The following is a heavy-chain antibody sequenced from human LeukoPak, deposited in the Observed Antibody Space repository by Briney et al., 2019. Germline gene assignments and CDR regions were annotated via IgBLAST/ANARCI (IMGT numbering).Heavy chain of an antibody. D-gene: IGHD3-10*01. CDR3: AREVSGGFVDY. Sequence: PGGSPRLSCAASGFTFSSYWMSWVRQAPGKGLEWVANIKQDGSEKYYVDSVKGRFTISRDNAKNSLYLQMNSLRAEDTAVYYCAREVSGGFVDYWGQGTLVTVSS. CDR2: IKQDGSEK. CDR1: GFTFSSYW. V-gene: IGHV3-7*01. J-gene: IGHJ4*02.